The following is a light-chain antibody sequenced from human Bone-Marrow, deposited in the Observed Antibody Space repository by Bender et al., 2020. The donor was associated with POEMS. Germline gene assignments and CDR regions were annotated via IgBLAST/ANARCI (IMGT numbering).Light chain of an antibody. CDR3: QSFDSSLSDYV. Sequence: QSVLTQPHSASGTPGQRVTISCYGLSADVYWYQQRPGTAPKLLIYTNNERPSGVPDRFSGSKSGTSASLAITGLQAEDEADYYCQSFDSSLSDYVFGTGTKVTVL. J-gene: IGLJ1*01. CDR1: SAD. V-gene: IGLV1-47*02. CDR2: TNN.